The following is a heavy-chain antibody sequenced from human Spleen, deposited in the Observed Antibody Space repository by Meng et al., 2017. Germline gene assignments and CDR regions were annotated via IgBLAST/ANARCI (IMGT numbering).Heavy chain of an antibody. V-gene: IGHV3-23*01. CDR3: AKVEEYYYGSGSYPFDY. CDR2: ISGSGGST. D-gene: IGHD3-10*01. CDR1: GFTFSSYS. J-gene: IGHJ4*02. Sequence: GESLKISCAASGFTFSSYSMNWVRQAPGKGLEWVSAISGSGGSTYYADSVKGRFTISRDNSKNTLYLQMNSLRAEDTAVYYCAKVEEYYYGSGSYPFDYWGQGTLVTVSS.